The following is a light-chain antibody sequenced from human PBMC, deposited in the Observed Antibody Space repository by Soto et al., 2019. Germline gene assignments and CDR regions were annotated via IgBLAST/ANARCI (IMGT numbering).Light chain of an antibody. CDR2: KAS. V-gene: IGKV1-5*03. CDR1: QSISSW. J-gene: IGKJ1*01. CDR3: QQYNSYPWT. Sequence: DIQMTQSPSTLSASVGDRVTITCRASQSISSWLAWYQQKPGKAPNLLIYKASSLESGVPSRFSGSASGTEFTLTISSLQPDDFATYYCQQYNSYPWTFGQGTKVDIK.